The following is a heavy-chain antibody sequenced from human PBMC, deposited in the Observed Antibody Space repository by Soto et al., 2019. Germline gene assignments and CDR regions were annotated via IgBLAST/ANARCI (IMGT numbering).Heavy chain of an antibody. Sequence: ASVKVSCKASGYTFTSYGISWVRQAPGQGLEWMGWISAYNGNTNYAQKLQGRVTMTTDTSTSTAYMELRSLRSDDTAVYYCARGGGHDILIYYYYYGMDVWGQGTTVTVSS. J-gene: IGHJ6*02. CDR2: ISAYNGNT. D-gene: IGHD3-9*01. CDR1: GYTFTSYG. V-gene: IGHV1-18*01. CDR3: ARGGGHDILIYYYYYGMDV.